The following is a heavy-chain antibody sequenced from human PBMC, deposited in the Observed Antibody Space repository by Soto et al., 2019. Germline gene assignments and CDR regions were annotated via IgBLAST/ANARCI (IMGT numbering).Heavy chain of an antibody. V-gene: IGHV1-2*04. Sequence: GASVKVSCKASGYTFTGYYMHWVRQAPGQGLEWMGWINPNSGGTNYAQKFQGWVTMTRDTSISTAYMELSRLRSDDTAVYYCAREGLQSSSYYYYGMDVWGQGTTVTVSS. J-gene: IGHJ6*02. CDR3: AREGLQSSSYYYYGMDV. CDR2: INPNSGGT. CDR1: GYTFTGYY. D-gene: IGHD5-12*01.